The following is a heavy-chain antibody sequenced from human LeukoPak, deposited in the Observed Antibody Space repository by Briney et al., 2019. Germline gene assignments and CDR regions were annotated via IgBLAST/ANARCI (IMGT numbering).Heavy chain of an antibody. V-gene: IGHV1-8*01. CDR2: MNPNSGNT. CDR1: GYTFTSYD. Sequence: GASVKVSCKASGYTFTSYDINWVRQATGQGLEWMGWMNPNSGNTGYAQKFQGRVTMTRNTSISTAYMELSSLRSEDTAMYYCARVGTVVTPSLVYWGQGTLVTVSS. CDR3: ARVGTVVTPSLVY. D-gene: IGHD4-23*01. J-gene: IGHJ4*02.